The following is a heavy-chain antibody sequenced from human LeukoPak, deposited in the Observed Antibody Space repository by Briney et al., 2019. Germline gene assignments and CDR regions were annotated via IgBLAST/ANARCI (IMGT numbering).Heavy chain of an antibody. V-gene: IGHV4-39*07. Sequence: SETLSLTCTVSGGSISSSSYYWGWIRQPPGKGLEWIGSIYYRGSTYYNPSLKSRVTISVDTSKNQFSLKLSSVTAADTAVYYCARILGHAFDIWGQGTMVTVSS. CDR3: ARILGHAFDI. D-gene: IGHD3-16*01. CDR1: GGSISSSSYY. J-gene: IGHJ3*02. CDR2: IYYRGST.